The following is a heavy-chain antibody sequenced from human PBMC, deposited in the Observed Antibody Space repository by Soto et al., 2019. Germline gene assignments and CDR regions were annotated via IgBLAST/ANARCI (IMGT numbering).Heavy chain of an antibody. J-gene: IGHJ4*02. D-gene: IGHD3-10*01. V-gene: IGHV1-3*01. CDR3: GRGLGGARTYFDY. CDR2: INAGNGNT. CDR1: GYTFTSYG. Sequence: ASVKGSCKASGYTFTSYGMHWVRQAPGQRLEWMGWINAGNGNTKYSQKFQGRVTITRDTSASTAYMELSSLRSEDTAVYYCGRGLGGARTYFDYWGQGTLVTV.